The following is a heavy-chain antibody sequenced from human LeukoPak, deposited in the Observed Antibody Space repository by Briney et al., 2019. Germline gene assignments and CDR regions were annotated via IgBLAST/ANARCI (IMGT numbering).Heavy chain of an antibody. CDR3: ASRSSIWSGYQDTLYYFDS. CDR1: GGSFSGYY. V-gene: IGHV4-34*01. J-gene: IGHJ4*02. CDR2: INHSGST. D-gene: IGHD3-3*01. Sequence: SETLSLTCAVYGGSFSGYYWSWIRQPPGKGLEWIGEINHSGSTNYNPSLKSRVTISVDTSKNQFSLKLSSVAAADTAVYYCASRSSIWSGYQDTLYYFDSWGQGTLVTVSS.